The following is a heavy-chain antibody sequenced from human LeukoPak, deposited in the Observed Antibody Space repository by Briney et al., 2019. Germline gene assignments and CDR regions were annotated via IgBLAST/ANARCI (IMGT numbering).Heavy chain of an antibody. D-gene: IGHD5-18*01. CDR1: GVTFSSYD. V-gene: IGHV3-13*05. CDR2: IGTAGDP. CDR3: ARSYVYYYYGMDV. Sequence: GGSLRLSCAASGVTFSSYDMHWGRQDTGKGLEWGSGIGTAGDPYYLVSVKCRFTISRENGKNPLYLEMNSLQAGDTAVYYCARSYVYYYYGMDVWGHGTTVTVSS. J-gene: IGHJ6*01.